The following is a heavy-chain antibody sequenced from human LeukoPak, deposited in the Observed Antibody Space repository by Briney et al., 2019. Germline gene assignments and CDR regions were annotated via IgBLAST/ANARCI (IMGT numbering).Heavy chain of an antibody. D-gene: IGHD3-16*01. CDR2: IKQDGSEK. CDR1: GFTFISYW. V-gene: IGHV3-7*01. CDR3: ARDMWGRSLWSGNLGGHSFDY. Sequence: PGGSLRLSCAASGFTFISYWMSWVRQAPGKGLEWVANIKQDGSEKYYVGSVKGRFTISRDNSKNSLYLQMNSLRAEDTAVYYCARDMWGRSLWSGNLGGHSFDYWGQGTLVTVSS. J-gene: IGHJ4*02.